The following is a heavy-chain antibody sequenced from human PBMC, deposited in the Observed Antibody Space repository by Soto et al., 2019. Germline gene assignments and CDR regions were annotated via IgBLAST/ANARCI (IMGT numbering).Heavy chain of an antibody. Sequence: EVQLVESGGGLVQSGGSLRLSCVASGFIFSGYWMHWVRQAPGKGLVWVSRINSDGSSTSYADSVKGRFTISRDNAKNTMYLQMNSLRAEDTAVYYCARLLGGSGSFIDYWGQGTLVTVSS. J-gene: IGHJ4*02. V-gene: IGHV3-74*01. CDR1: GFIFSGYW. D-gene: IGHD3-10*01. CDR3: ARLLGGSGSFIDY. CDR2: INSDGSST.